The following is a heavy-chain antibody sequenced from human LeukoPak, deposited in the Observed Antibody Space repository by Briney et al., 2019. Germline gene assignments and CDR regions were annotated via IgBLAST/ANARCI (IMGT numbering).Heavy chain of an antibody. CDR1: GFTFSSYG. CDR2: INTDGSST. D-gene: IGHD3-3*01. CDR3: ARETYYDFWSGYWPYFDY. J-gene: IGHJ4*02. V-gene: IGHV3-74*01. Sequence: GSLRLSCAASGFTFSSYGMHWVRQAPGKGLVWVSRINTDGSSTSYADSVKGRFTISRDNAKNTLYLQMNSLRAEDTAVYYCARETYYDFWSGYWPYFDYWGQGTLVTVSS.